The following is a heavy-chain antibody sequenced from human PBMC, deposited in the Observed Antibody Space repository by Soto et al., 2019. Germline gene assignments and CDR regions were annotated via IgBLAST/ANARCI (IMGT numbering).Heavy chain of an antibody. CDR3: AKGVATAFPALDY. V-gene: IGHV3-9*01. CDR1: GFSFDDFV. J-gene: IGHJ4*02. Sequence: EVQLVESGGGLVQPGRSLRLSCVASGFSFDDFVMNWVRQRTGKGLEWVSSVSWNSGAKLYADSVKDRFAISRDSAKKSVYLQMNSLRPDDTAFYYCAKGVATAFPALDYWGQGTLVTVSS. D-gene: IGHD2-21*02. CDR2: VSWNSGAK.